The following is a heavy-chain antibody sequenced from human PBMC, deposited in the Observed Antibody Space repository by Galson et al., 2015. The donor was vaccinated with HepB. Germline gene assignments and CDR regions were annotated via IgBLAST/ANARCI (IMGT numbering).Heavy chain of an antibody. V-gene: IGHV4-59*01. CDR2: IYYSGST. D-gene: IGHD4-11*01. Sequence: SETLSLTCTVSGGSISSYYWSWIRQPPGKGLEWIGYIYYSGSTNYNPSLKSRVTIPVDTSKNQFSLKLSSVTAADTAVYYCARAQGDYRWFDPWGQGTLVTVSS. CDR3: ARAQGDYRWFDP. J-gene: IGHJ5*02. CDR1: GGSISSYY.